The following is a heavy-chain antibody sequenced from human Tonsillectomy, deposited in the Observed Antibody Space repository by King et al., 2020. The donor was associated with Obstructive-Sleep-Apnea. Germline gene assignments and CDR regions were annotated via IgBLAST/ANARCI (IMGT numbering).Heavy chain of an antibody. V-gene: IGHV4-31*03. CDR1: GGSISSGGYY. Sequence: QLQESGPGLVKPSQTLSLTCTVSGGSISSGGYYWSWIRQHPGKGLEWIGYIYYSGSTYYNPSLKSRVTISVDTSKNQFSLKLSPVTAADTAVYYCARDLSDSSGYYYDSRHDAFDIWGQGTMVTVSS. D-gene: IGHD3-22*01. CDR2: IYYSGST. CDR3: ARDLSDSSGYYYDSRHDAFDI. J-gene: IGHJ3*02.